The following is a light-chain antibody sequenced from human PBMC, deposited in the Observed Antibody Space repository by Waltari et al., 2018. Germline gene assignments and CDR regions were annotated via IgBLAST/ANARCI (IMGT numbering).Light chain of an antibody. Sequence: QLILTQSPSASASLGASVKLTCTLSSGHSSNVLAWLQQQPEKGPRFLMKVNSDGSHRKGDEIPDRFSGSSSGAERYLSISSLQSEDEADYFCQTGGHGTWVFGGGTKLTVL. J-gene: IGLJ3*02. CDR3: QTGGHGTWV. CDR1: SGHSSNV. V-gene: IGLV4-69*01. CDR2: VNSDGSH.